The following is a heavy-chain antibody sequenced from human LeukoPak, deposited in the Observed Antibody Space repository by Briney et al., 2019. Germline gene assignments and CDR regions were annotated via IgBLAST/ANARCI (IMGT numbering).Heavy chain of an antibody. V-gene: IGHV1-18*01. Sequence: ASVKVSCKASGYTFTSYGISWVRQAPGQGLEWMGWISAYNGNTNYAQKLQGRVTMTTDTYTSTAYMELRSLRSDDTAVYYCARACSSTSCYDLAYYYYMDVWGKGTTVTVSS. CDR1: GYTFTSYG. J-gene: IGHJ6*03. CDR2: ISAYNGNT. D-gene: IGHD2-2*01. CDR3: ARACSSTSCYDLAYYYYMDV.